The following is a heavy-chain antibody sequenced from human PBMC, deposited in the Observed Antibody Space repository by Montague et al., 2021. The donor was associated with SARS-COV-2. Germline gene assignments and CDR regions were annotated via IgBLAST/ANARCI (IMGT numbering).Heavy chain of an antibody. D-gene: IGHD3-10*01. CDR2: IYHSGAT. CDR1: GGSIRRSY. J-gene: IGHJ6*02. V-gene: IGHV4-4*09. Sequence: SETLSLTCSVSGGSIRRSYWTWIRQAAEKGLEWIGYIYHSGATKYNPALQSRVTISVDTAKNQFSLNLTSVTAADTAVYYCARVSSTALRGVIKTSGYYALDVWGHGTTVRVSS. CDR3: ARVSSTALRGVIKTSGYYALDV.